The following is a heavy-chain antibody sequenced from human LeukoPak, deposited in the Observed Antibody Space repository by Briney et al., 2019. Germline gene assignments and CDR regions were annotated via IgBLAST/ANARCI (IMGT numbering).Heavy chain of an antibody. CDR2: IYNNGST. Sequence: SDTLSLTCTVSGGSLSSGSYYWSWIGPAAGQEREWIGRIYNNGSTNYNPSLKSRVTISVDKSKNQFSLKLSSVTAADTAGDYCARARSSWYGALFDYWGQGTLVTVSS. CDR1: GGSLSSGSYY. CDR3: ARARSSWYGALFDY. D-gene: IGHD6-13*01. J-gene: IGHJ4*02. V-gene: IGHV4-61*02.